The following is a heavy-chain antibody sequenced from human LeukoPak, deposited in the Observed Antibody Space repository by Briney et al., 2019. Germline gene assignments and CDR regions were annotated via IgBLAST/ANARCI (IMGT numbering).Heavy chain of an antibody. D-gene: IGHD3-22*01. CDR2: ISGSGGST. Sequence: TGGSLRLSCAASGFTFSSYAMSWVRQAPGKGLEWVSAISGSGGSTYYADSVEGRFTISRDNSKNTLYLQMNSLRAEDTAVYYCAKGSYYYDIPNWFDPWGQGTLVTVSS. V-gene: IGHV3-23*01. CDR1: GFTFSSYA. J-gene: IGHJ5*02. CDR3: AKGSYYYDIPNWFDP.